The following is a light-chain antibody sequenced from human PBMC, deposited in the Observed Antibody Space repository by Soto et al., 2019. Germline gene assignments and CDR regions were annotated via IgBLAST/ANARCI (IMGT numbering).Light chain of an antibody. CDR2: DAS. V-gene: IGKV1-33*01. CDR1: QDISNY. Sequence: DIQMTQSPSSLSASVGDRVTITCQASQDISNYLNWYQQKPGKAPKLLIYDASNLETVVPSRFSGSGSGTYFTFTITSLQPEDIATYYCQQYKHLITFGQGTRLEIK. J-gene: IGKJ5*01. CDR3: QQYKHLIT.